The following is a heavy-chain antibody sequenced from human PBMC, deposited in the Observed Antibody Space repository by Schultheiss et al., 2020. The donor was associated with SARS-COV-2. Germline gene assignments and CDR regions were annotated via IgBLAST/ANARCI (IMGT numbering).Heavy chain of an antibody. V-gene: IGHV3-23*01. CDR2: ISGSGGST. Sequence: GGSLRLSCAASGFTFDTYAMHWVRQAPGKGLEWVSAISGSGGSTYYADSVKGRFTISRDNSKNTLYLQMNSLRAEDTAVYYCANRDLDYDSSGYYLDWGQGTLVTSPQ. CDR3: ANRDLDYDSSGYYLD. D-gene: IGHD3-22*01. CDR1: GFTFDTYA. J-gene: IGHJ4*02.